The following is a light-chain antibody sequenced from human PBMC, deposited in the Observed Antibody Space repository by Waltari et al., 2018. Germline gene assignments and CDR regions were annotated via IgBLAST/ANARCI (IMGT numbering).Light chain of an antibody. CDR2: DAS. CDR1: HSISTW. CDR3: QHYNIYPYT. V-gene: IGKV1-5*01. J-gene: IGKJ2*01. Sequence: DIQMTQSPSTLSASVGDRVTTTCRASHSISTWLAWYQQTPGKAPKLLIYDASTLQGGVPSTFSGSGSGTEFTLTISSLQPDDFATYYCQHYNIYPYTFGQGTKVEIK.